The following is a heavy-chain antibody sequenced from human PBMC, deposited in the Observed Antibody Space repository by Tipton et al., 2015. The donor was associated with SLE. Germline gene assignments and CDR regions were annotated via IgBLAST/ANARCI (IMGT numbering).Heavy chain of an antibody. Sequence: TLSLTCTVSGGSINNYYWGWIRQRPGKGLEWFGYIHYSGSTYYNPSLKSRITMSVDTSKNQFSLKLSSVTAADTAVYYCARGASPPATAGTVWFDPWGQGVLVTVSS. CDR1: GGSINNYY. J-gene: IGHJ5*02. D-gene: IGHD1-1*01. CDR2: IHYSGST. V-gene: IGHV4-31*03. CDR3: ARGASPPATAGTVWFDP.